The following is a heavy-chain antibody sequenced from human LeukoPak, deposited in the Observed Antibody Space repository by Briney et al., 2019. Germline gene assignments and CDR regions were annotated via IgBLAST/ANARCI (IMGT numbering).Heavy chain of an antibody. V-gene: IGHV4-4*07. D-gene: IGHD6-13*01. J-gene: IGHJ6*02. CDR1: GGSISSYY. CDR2: IYTSGST. CDR3: ARHVYSSSWYIYYYGMDV. Sequence: SETLSLTCTVSGGSISSYYWSWIRQPAGKGLEWIGRIYTSGSTNYNPSLKSRVTISVDTSKNQFSLKLSSVTAADTAVYYCARHVYSSSWYIYYYGMDVWGQGTTVTVPS.